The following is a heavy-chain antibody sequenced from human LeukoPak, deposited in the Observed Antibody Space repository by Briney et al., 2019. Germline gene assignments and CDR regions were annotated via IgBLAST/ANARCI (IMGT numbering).Heavy chain of an antibody. CDR3: AKDPKLDDFWSGYYLNWFDP. D-gene: IGHD3-3*01. V-gene: IGHV3-23*01. CDR1: GFTFSSYA. Sequence: GGSLRLSCAASGFTFSSYAMSWVRQAPGKGLEWVSAISGSGGSTYYADPVKGRFTISRDNSKNTLYLQMNSPRAEDTAVYYCAKDPKLDDFWSGYYLNWFDPWGQGTLVTVS. J-gene: IGHJ5*02. CDR2: ISGSGGST.